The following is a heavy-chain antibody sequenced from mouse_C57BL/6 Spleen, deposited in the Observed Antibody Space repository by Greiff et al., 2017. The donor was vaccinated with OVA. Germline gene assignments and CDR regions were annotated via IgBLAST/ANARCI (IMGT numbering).Heavy chain of an antibody. CDR1: GYTFTSYW. CDR2: INPSDGGT. J-gene: IGHJ4*01. V-gene: IGHV1-53*01. CDR3: ARSEPYAMDY. Sequence: QVQLQQPGTELVKPGASVKLSCTASGYTFTSYWMHWVKQRPGQGLEWIGNINPSDGGTNYNAKFKSKATLTVDKSSSTAYMQLSSLTSEDAAVYCCARSEPYAMDYWGQGTSVTVSS.